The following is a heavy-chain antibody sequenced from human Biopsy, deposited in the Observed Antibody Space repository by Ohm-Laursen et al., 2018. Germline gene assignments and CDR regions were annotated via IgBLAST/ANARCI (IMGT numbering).Heavy chain of an antibody. CDR2: IYDRGST. D-gene: IGHD6-19*01. J-gene: IGHJ4*02. CDR1: GDSVSSGSFY. Sequence: TLSLTCAVSGDSVSSGSFYWPWIRQPPGQGLDYIGYIYDRGSTANYNPSLESRVTMSVDMPKNQFSLKLSSVTAADTAIYYCARGMRSSGWPYFDSWGQGTLVTVSS. CDR3: ARGMRSSGWPYFDS. V-gene: IGHV4-61*01.